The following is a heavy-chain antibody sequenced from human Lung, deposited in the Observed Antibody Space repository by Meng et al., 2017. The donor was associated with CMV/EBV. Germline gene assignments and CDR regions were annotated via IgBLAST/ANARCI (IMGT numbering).Heavy chain of an antibody. CDR1: GFTFSDYY. CDR3: ARERYRNYGLDA. J-gene: IGHJ5*02. D-gene: IGHD4-11*01. CDR2: ISSSGSTI. V-gene: IGHV3-11*04. Sequence: GESLKISCAASGFTFSDYYMSWIRQAPGKGLEWVSYISSSGSTIYYAGTVKGRFTVSRDNAKNSLYLQMNSLRAEDTAVYYFARERYRNYGLDAWGQGTMVTVSS.